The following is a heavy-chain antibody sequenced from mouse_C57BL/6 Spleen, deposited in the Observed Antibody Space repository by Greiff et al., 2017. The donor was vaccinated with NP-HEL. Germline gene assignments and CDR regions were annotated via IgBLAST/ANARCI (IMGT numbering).Heavy chain of an antibody. Sequence: EVQLQQSGPVLVKPGASVKMSCKASGYTFTDYYMNWVKQSHGKSLEWIGVINPYNGGTSYNQKFKGKATLTVDKSSSTAYMELNSLTSEDSAVYYCARRWAAQATSAWFAYWGQGTLVTVSA. D-gene: IGHD3-2*02. CDR2: INPYNGGT. CDR3: ARRWAAQATSAWFAY. V-gene: IGHV1-19*01. J-gene: IGHJ3*01. CDR1: GYTFTDYY.